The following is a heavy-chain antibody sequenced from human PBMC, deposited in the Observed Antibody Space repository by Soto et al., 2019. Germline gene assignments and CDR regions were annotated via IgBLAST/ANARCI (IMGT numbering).Heavy chain of an antibody. CDR3: ARDSRSGYYLDY. CDR2: IYHSGGT. D-gene: IGHD3-22*01. Sequence: QLHLQESGSGLVKPSQTLSLTCAVSGDSISSGGYSWNWIRQPPGKGLEWIGYIYHSGGTDYNPSLKSRVTITVDSSNNQFSLKLSSVTAADTAVYYCARDSRSGYYLDYWGQGTLVTVSS. CDR1: GDSISSGGYS. V-gene: IGHV4-30-2*01. J-gene: IGHJ4*02.